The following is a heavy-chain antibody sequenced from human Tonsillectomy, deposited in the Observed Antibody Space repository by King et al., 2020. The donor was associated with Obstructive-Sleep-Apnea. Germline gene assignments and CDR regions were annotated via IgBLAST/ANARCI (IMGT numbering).Heavy chain of an antibody. J-gene: IGHJ6*02. V-gene: IGHV4-34*01. CDR1: GGSFSGYY. CDR2: INHSGST. CDR3: ARGLTTVTPFYYYYYGMDV. Sequence: VQLQQWGAGLLKPSETLSLTCAVYGGSFSGYYWSWIRQPPGKGLEWIGEINHSGSTNYNPSLKGRVPISVDTSKNQFSRELSSVTAADTAVYYCARGLTTVTPFYYYYYGMDVWGQGTTVTVSS. D-gene: IGHD4-17*01.